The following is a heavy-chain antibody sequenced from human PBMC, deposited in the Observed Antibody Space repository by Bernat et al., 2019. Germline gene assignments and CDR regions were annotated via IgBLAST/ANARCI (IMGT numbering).Heavy chain of an antibody. CDR3: ERGGLGTTGGLDR. CDR1: GFTFSSHA. CDR2: IISSGTST. V-gene: IGHV3-23*01. Sequence: EVQLLESGGGLVQPGGSLRLSCAASGFTFSSHAMSWVRQAPGEGLEWVSSIISSGTSTYQADSVKGRFTITRDNSKNTLYLQMNSLRAEDTAIYYCERGGLGTTGGLDRWGQGTLVSVSS. D-gene: IGHD3-16*01. J-gene: IGHJ5*02.